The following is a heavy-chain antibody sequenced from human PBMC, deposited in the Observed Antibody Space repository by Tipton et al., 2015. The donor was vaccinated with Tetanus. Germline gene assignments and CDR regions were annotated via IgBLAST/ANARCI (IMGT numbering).Heavy chain of an antibody. Sequence: TLSLTCAVYGGSFSGYYWSWIRQPPGKGLEWIGEINHSGSTNYNPSLKSRVTISVDTSKNQFSLKLSSVTAADTAVYYCASRPGAVAGTLPRDYWGQGTLVTVSS. CDR3: ASRPGAVAGTLPRDY. J-gene: IGHJ4*02. CDR1: GGSFSGYY. D-gene: IGHD6-19*01. CDR2: INHSGST. V-gene: IGHV4-34*01.